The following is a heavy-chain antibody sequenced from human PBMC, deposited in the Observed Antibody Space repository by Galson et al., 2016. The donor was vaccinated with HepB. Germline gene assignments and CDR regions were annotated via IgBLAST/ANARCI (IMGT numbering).Heavy chain of an antibody. V-gene: IGHV3-21*01. CDR1: GFRFSDYT. CDR3: AYNQNYGAGVYWFYGMDV. J-gene: IGHJ6*02. CDR2: ITVSGSNI. D-gene: IGHD3-10*01. Sequence: SLRLSCAASGFRFSDYTISWVRQAPGKGLEWVASITVSGSNIYYADSMKGRFTISRDNAKTSLYLQMNSLRADDTAVYYCAYNQNYGAGVYWFYGMDVWGQGTTVTVAS.